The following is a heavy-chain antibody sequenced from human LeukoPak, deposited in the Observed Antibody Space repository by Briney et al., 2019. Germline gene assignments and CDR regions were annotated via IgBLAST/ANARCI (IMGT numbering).Heavy chain of an antibody. Sequence: SETLSLTCAVYGGSFSGYYWSWIRQPPGKGLEWIGEINHSGSTNYNPSLKSRVTISVDTSKNQFSLKLSSVTAADTAVYYCARRQWSYYDFWSGYSNGAFDIWGQGTMVTVSS. V-gene: IGHV4-34*01. CDR3: ARRQWSYYDFWSGYSNGAFDI. CDR2: INHSGST. CDR1: GGSFSGYY. D-gene: IGHD3-3*01. J-gene: IGHJ3*02.